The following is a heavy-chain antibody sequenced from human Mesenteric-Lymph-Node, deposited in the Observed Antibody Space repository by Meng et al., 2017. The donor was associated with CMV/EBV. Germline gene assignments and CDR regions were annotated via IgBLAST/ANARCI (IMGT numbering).Heavy chain of an antibody. D-gene: IGHD6-6*01. CDR2: ISSGSTYI. J-gene: IGHJ3*02. Sequence: GESLKISCAASGFTFSTYSVNWVRQAPGKGLEWVSSISSGSTYIYYADSVKGRFTISRDNAKNSLYLQMDSLRAEDTAVYFCARGVRFSYSSSPLDAFDIWGQGTMVTVSS. V-gene: IGHV3-21*01. CDR1: GFTFSTYS. CDR3: ARGVRFSYSSSPLDAFDI.